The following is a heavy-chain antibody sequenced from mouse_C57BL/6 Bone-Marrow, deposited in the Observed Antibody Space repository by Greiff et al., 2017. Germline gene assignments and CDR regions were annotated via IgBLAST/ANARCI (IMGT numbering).Heavy chain of an antibody. Sequence: VQLQQPGAELVRPGSSVKLSCKASGYTFTSYWMHWVKQRPIQGLEWIGNIDPSDRETHYNQKFKDKATLTVDKSSSTAYMQLSSLTSEDSAVYYCARGGYYREYWGQGPTLTVSS. D-gene: IGHD2-3*01. V-gene: IGHV1-52*01. J-gene: IGHJ2*01. CDR1: GYTFTSYW. CDR3: ARGGYYREY. CDR2: IDPSDRET.